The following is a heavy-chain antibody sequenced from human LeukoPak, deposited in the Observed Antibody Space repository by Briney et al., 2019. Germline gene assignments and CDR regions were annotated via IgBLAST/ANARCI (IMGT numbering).Heavy chain of an antibody. CDR2: VDPEDGET. J-gene: IGHJ4*02. V-gene: IGHV1-69-2*01. CDR3: ATLVVVMGRFDY. CDR1: GYTFTDYY. D-gene: IGHD2-21*01. Sequence: RASVKVSCKVSGYTFTDYYMHWVQQAPGKGLEWMGLVDPEDGETIYAEKFQGRVTITADTSTDTAYMELSSLRSEDTAVYYCATLVVVMGRFDYWGQGTLVTVSS.